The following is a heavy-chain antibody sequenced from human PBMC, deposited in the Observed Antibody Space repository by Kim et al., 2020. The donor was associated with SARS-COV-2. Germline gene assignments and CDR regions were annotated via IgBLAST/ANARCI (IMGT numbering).Heavy chain of an antibody. CDR2: IYYSGST. CDR3: ARETVWVQGVTNSVRYYYYMDV. J-gene: IGHJ6*03. D-gene: IGHD3-10*01. CDR1: GGSISSYY. Sequence: SETLSLTCTVSGGSISSYYWSWIRQPPGKGLEWIGYIYYSGSTNYNPSLKSRVTISVDTSKNQFSLKLSSVTAADTAVYYCARETVWVQGVTNSVRYYYYMDVWGKGTTVTVSS. V-gene: IGHV4-59*01.